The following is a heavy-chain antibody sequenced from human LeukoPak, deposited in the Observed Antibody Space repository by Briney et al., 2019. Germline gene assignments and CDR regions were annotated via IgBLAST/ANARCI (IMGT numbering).Heavy chain of an antibody. CDR2: ISGSGGST. D-gene: IGHD3-10*01. CDR3: AKEAGVYGSGSYPFDY. Sequence: GVSLRLSCAASGFTFSSYAMSWVRQAPGKGLEWVSAISGSGGSTYYADSVKGRFTISRDNSKNTLYLQMNSLRAEDTAVYYCAKEAGVYGSGSYPFDYWGQGTLVTVSS. V-gene: IGHV3-23*01. J-gene: IGHJ4*02. CDR1: GFTFSSYA.